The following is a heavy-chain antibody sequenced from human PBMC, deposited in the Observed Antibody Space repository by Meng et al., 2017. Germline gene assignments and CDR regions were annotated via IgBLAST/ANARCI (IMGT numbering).Heavy chain of an antibody. CDR1: GYTLPSYA. CDR3: TRDGYSDCSRTSCFDS. J-gene: IGHJ4*02. V-gene: IGHV7-4-1*02. CDR2: IDTKTGNP. D-gene: IGHD2-2*01. Sequence: QVQLVQAGSELRKPGASVKVSCKASGYTLPSYAINWLRQAPGQGLQWMGWIDTKTGNPTYVPGFTGRLVFSLDTSVSTAYLQISDLKADDTAVYYCTRDGYSDCSRTSCFDSWGQGTLVTVSS.